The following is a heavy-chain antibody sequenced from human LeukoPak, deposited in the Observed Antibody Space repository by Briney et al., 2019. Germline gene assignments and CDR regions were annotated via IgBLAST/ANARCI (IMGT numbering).Heavy chain of an antibody. CDR2: ISGSGGST. V-gene: IGHV3-23*01. D-gene: IGHD6-6*01. J-gene: IGHJ4*02. Sequence: GGSLRLSCAASGFTYSSYAMSWVRQAPGKELEWVSAISGSGGSTYYADSVKGRFTISRDNSKNTLYLQMNSLRAEDTAVYYCAKDVGSSSPHFDYWGQGTLVTVSS. CDR1: GFTYSSYA. CDR3: AKDVGSSSPHFDY.